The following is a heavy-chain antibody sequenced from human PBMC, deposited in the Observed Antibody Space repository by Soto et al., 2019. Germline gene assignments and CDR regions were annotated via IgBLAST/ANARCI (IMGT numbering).Heavy chain of an antibody. CDR2: ISPYTGNT. Sequence: QVQLVQSGDEVKKPGASVKVSCKASGYIFVNYGIAWVRQAPGQGLEWMGWISPYTGNTHSATKVQGRLTMTTDTPTSTAYMDLGSLTSEDTAVYYCVMEDSYVTPTPQDVWGQGTTVTVSS. V-gene: IGHV1-18*01. J-gene: IGHJ6*02. D-gene: IGHD3-16*01. CDR3: VMEDSYVTPTPQDV. CDR1: GYIFVNYG.